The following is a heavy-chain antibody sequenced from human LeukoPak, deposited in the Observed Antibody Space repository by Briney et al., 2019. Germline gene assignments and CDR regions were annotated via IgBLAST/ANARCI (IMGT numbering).Heavy chain of an antibody. CDR1: GLTFSSYA. CDR2: ISGSGGST. J-gene: IGHJ4*02. CDR3: AKVNMVVPAAMSGGEDYFDY. V-gene: IGHV3-23*01. D-gene: IGHD2-2*01. Sequence: PGGSLRPSCAASGLTFSSYAMSWVRQAPGKGLEWVSAISGSGGSTYYADSVKGRFTISRDNSKNTLYLQMNSLRAEDTAVYYCAKVNMVVPAAMSGGEDYFDYWGQGTLVTVSS.